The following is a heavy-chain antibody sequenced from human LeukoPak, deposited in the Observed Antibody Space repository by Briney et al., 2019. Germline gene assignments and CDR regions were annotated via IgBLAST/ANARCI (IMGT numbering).Heavy chain of an antibody. CDR2: IYYSGST. CDR1: GGSISSGGYY. J-gene: IGHJ4*02. D-gene: IGHD5-12*01. Sequence: SETLSLTCTVSGGSISSGGYYWSWIRQHPGKGLEWIGYIYYSGSTYYNPSLKSRVTISVDTSKNQFSLKLSSVTAADTAVYYCASGVLDPYMVATTFDYWGRGTLVTVSS. V-gene: IGHV4-31*03. CDR3: ASGVLDPYMVATTFDY.